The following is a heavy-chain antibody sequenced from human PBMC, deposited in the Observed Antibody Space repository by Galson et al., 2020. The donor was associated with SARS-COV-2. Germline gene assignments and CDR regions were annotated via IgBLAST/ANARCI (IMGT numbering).Heavy chain of an antibody. CDR3: ARHRGSSWDPPSFDY. J-gene: IGHJ4*02. CDR1: GYSISSGYY. CDR2: IYHSGST. D-gene: IGHD3-10*01. Sequence: SETLSLTCTVSGYSISSGYYWGWIRQPPGKGLEWIGSIYHSGSTYYNPSLKSRVTISVDTSKNQFSLKLSSVTAADTAMYYCARHRGSSWDPPSFDYWGQGTLVTVSS. V-gene: IGHV4-38-2*02.